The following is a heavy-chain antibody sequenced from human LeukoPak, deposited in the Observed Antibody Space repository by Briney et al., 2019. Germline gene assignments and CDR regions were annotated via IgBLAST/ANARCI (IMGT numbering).Heavy chain of an antibody. CDR1: GFTFDDYA. Sequence: GGSLRLSCAASGFTFDDYAMHWVRQAPGKGLEWVPGISWNSGSIGYADSVKGRFTISRDNAKNPLYLQMNSLRAEDMALYYCAKDRYSSSGSLVTWGQGTLVTVSS. J-gene: IGHJ5*02. D-gene: IGHD6-6*01. CDR2: ISWNSGSI. CDR3: AKDRYSSSGSLVT. V-gene: IGHV3-9*03.